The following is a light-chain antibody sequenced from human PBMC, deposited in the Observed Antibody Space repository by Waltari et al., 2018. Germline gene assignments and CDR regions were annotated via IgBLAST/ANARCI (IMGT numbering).Light chain of an antibody. Sequence: QSALTQPASVSGSPGQSITISCTGTTRDVGRYNYVSWYQCHPGKAPELIIYEVTTRPAGVSDSFSGSKSGNTAALSISGLQPEDEADYYCSSYTSIKTPYVVFGGGTKVTVL. CDR2: EVT. V-gene: IGLV2-14*01. CDR3: SSYTSIKTPYVV. CDR1: TRDVGRYNY. J-gene: IGLJ2*01.